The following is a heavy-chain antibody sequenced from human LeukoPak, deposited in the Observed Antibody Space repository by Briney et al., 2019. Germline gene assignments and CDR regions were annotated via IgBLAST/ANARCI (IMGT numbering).Heavy chain of an antibody. CDR3: ARGRPDSGDYIYPFDY. J-gene: IGHJ4*02. V-gene: IGHV4-31*03. CDR2: IYHSGAA. Sequence: SETLSLTCSVSGGSITSGAYYWTWIRQHPGKGLEWIGYIYHSGAALYTPSLKSRVSISVDTSKNQFSLRLSSVTAADTAVYYCARGRPDSGDYIYPFDYWGQGSLVTVS. D-gene: IGHD4-17*01. CDR1: GGSITSGAYY.